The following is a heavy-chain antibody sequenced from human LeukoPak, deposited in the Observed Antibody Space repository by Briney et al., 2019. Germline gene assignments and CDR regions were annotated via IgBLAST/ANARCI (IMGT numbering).Heavy chain of an antibody. CDR2: IKPNTGGT. CDR1: GYTFTGYY. CDR3: ATGSTLDFDY. Sequence: ASVKVSRKASGYTFTGYYIHWVRQAPGQGLEWMGWIKPNTGGTNYAQKFQGRVTMTRDTSISTAYMDLSRLRSDDTAVYYCATGSTLDFDYWGQGTLVTVSS. D-gene: IGHD7-27*01. J-gene: IGHJ4*02. V-gene: IGHV1-2*02.